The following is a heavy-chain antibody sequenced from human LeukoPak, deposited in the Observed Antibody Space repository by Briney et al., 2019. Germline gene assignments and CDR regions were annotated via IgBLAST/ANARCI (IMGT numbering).Heavy chain of an antibody. CDR2: INHRGST. CDR1: GGSFSGYY. D-gene: IGHD2-15*01. V-gene: IGHV4-34*01. Sequence: SETLSLTCAVYGGSFSGYYWSWIRQPPGKGLEWIGEINHRGSTNYNPSLKSRVTISVDTSKNQFSLKLSSVTAADTAVYYCARGTHVVVVAAIYYFDYWGQGTLVTVSS. J-gene: IGHJ4*02. CDR3: ARGTHVVVVAAIYYFDY.